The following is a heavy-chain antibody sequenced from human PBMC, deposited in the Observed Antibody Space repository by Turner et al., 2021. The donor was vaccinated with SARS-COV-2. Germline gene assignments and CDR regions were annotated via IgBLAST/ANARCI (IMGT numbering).Heavy chain of an antibody. V-gene: IGHV4-31*03. J-gene: IGHJ5*02. Sequence: QVQLQESGPGLVKPSQTLSLTCTVSRGSISSGGYYWSWIRQHPGKGLEWIGYIYYSGSTYYNPSLKSRVTISVDTSKNQFSLKLSSVTAADTAVYYCARDHLDPSTVTTWRGFDPWGQGTLVTVSS. CDR3: ARDHLDPSTVTTWRGFDP. CDR2: IYYSGST. CDR1: RGSISSGGYY. D-gene: IGHD4-17*01.